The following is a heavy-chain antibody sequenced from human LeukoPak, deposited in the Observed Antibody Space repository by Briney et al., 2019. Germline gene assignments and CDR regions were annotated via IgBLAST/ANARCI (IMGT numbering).Heavy chain of an antibody. D-gene: IGHD6-19*01. J-gene: IGHJ4*02. CDR3: ARSSGWKYNIDY. Sequence: ASVKVSCKASGYTFNGYKHWVRQAPGQGLEWMGWINPNSGGTNYAQKFQGRVTMTRDTSISTAYMELSRLRSDDTAMYYCARSSGWKYNIDYWGQGTLVTVSS. V-gene: IGHV1-2*02. CDR2: INPNSGGT. CDR1: GYTFNGY.